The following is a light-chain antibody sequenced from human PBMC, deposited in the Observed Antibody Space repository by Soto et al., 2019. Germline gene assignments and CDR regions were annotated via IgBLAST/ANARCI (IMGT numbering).Light chain of an antibody. CDR3: AAWDDSLSGPV. CDR1: SSNIGSNY. V-gene: IGLV1-47*01. CDR2: RNN. Sequence: QPVLTQPPSASGTPGQRVIISCSGSSSNIGSNYVYWYQQLPGAAPKLLVYRNNQRPSGVPDRFSGSKSGTSASLAISGLRSEDEADYYCAAWDDSLSGPVFGGGTQLTVL. J-gene: IGLJ7*01.